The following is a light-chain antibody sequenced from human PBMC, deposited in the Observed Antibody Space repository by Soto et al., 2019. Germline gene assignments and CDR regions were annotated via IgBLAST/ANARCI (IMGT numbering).Light chain of an antibody. V-gene: IGKV3-15*01. CDR2: GVS. CDR1: QSVSVN. CDR3: QQYHDWPFT. Sequence: EIVMTHSPGTLSVSPGELATLSCRASQSVSVNLAWYQQKPGQAPRLLIYGVSTRATGIPARFSGSESGTEFTLTISSLQSEDFAVYYRQQYHDWPFTFGPGTKVDIK. J-gene: IGKJ3*01.